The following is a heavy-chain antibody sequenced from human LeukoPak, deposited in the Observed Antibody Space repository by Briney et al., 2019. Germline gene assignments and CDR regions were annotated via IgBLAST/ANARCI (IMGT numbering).Heavy chain of an antibody. Sequence: PGGSLRLSCAASGFTFSDFYMSWIRQAPGKGLEWVSYISSSGSTIYYADSVKGRFTISRDNAKNSLYLQMNSLRAEDTAVYYCAIEYSSSSSLRIDPWGQGTLVTVSS. CDR3: AIEYSSSSSLRIDP. CDR2: ISSSGSTI. D-gene: IGHD6-6*01. V-gene: IGHV3-11*01. CDR1: GFTFSDFY. J-gene: IGHJ5*02.